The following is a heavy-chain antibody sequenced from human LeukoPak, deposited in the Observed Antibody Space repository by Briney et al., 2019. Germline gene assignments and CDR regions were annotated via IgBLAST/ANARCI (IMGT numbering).Heavy chain of an antibody. J-gene: IGHJ4*02. CDR3: ARKLGYCTGASCYVDY. V-gene: IGHV3-7*03. CDR1: GFIFSSYW. D-gene: IGHD2-2*01. CDR2: IKQDGNEK. Sequence: PGGSLRLSCTASGFIFSSYWMTWVRQAPGKGLEWEANIKQDGNEKYYVDSVKGRFTISRDNAQNSLYLQMNSLRADDTAVYYCARKLGYCTGASCYVDYWGQGTLVTVSS.